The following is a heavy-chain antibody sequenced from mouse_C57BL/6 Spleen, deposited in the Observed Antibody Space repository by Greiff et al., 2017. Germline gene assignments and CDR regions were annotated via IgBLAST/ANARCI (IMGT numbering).Heavy chain of an antibody. CDR3: VRHGAGGAMDY. J-gene: IGHJ4*01. Sequence: EAGGGLVQPKGSLKLSCAASGFSFNTYAMNWVRQAPGKGLEWVARIRSKSNNYATYYADSVKDRFTISRDDSESMLYLQMNNLKTEDTAMYYCVRHGAGGAMDYWGQGTSVTVSS. D-gene: IGHD4-1*01. V-gene: IGHV10-1*01. CDR1: GFSFNTYA. CDR2: IRSKSNNYAT.